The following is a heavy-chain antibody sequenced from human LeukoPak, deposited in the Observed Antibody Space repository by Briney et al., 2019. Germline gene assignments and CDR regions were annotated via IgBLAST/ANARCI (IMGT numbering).Heavy chain of an antibody. Sequence: PGGSLRLSCAASGFTFSTYAMGWVRQAPGKGLEWVSTIGATTGNTYYADSVKGRFTISRDNSKNTMWLQMNSLRAEDTAIYYCANRGRYYFDYWGQGALVAVSP. CDR2: IGATTGNT. CDR3: ANRGRYYFDY. V-gene: IGHV3-23*01. J-gene: IGHJ4*02. CDR1: GFTFSTYA. D-gene: IGHD3-10*01.